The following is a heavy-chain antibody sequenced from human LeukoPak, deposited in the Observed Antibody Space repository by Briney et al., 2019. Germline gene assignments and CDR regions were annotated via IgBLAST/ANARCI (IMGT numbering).Heavy chain of an antibody. D-gene: IGHD3-10*01. CDR3: ARDRNYLAPSYYYYGMDV. Sequence: GGSLRLSCAASGFTLSSYSMSWVRQAPGKGLEWVSSISSSSSYIYYGDSVKGRFIISRDNAKNSLYLRMNSLRAEDTAVYYCARDRNYLAPSYYYYGMDVWGQGTTVTVSS. V-gene: IGHV3-21*01. J-gene: IGHJ6*02. CDR1: GFTLSSYS. CDR2: ISSSSSYI.